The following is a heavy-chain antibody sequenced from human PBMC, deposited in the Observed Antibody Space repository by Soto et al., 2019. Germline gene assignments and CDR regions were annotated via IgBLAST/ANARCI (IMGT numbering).Heavy chain of an antibody. V-gene: IGHV4-34*01. CDR3: ARGNQLLYGSGSYYYYYYYYYMDV. D-gene: IGHD3-10*01. J-gene: IGHJ6*03. Sequence: PSENLSPTCAGLGGSLSGYYWSVYRQPPGKGRGGDGGINHSGSTNYNPSLKSRVTISVDTSKNQFSLKLSSVTAADTAVYYCARGNQLLYGSGSYYYYYYYYYMDVWGKGTTVTVSS. CDR1: GGSLSGYY. CDR2: INHSGST.